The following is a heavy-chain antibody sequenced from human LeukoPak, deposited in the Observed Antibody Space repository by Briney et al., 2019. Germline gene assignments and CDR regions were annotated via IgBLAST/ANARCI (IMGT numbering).Heavy chain of an antibody. D-gene: IGHD3-9*01. J-gene: IGHJ5*02. Sequence: SETLSLTCAVYGGSFSGYYWSWIRQPPGKGLEWIGEINHSGSTNYNPSLKSRVTISVDTSKNQFSLKLSSVTAADTAVYYCARGKRYFDWLFVASWLDPWGQGALVTVSS. CDR3: ARGKRYFDWLFVASWLDP. V-gene: IGHV4-34*01. CDR1: GGSFSGYY. CDR2: INHSGST.